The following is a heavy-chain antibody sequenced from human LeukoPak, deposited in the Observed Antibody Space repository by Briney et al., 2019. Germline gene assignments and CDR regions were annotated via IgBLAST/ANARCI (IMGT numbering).Heavy chain of an antibody. V-gene: IGHV4-39*07. D-gene: IGHD6-6*01. CDR2: IYYSGST. J-gene: IGHJ2*01. CDR1: GGSISSSSYY. CDR3: ARALIVAARPTPYWYFDL. Sequence: SETLSLTCTVSGGSISSSSYYWGWIRQPPGKGLEWIGSIYYSGSTYYNPSLKSRVTISVDTSKNQFSLKLSSVTAADTAVYYCARALIVAARPTPYWYFDLWGQGTLVIVSS.